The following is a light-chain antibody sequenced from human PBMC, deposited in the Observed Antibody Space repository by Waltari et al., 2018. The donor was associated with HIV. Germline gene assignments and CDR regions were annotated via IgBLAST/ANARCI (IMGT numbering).Light chain of an antibody. J-gene: IGKJ1*01. CDR1: ENIGNW. Sequence: DIEMTQSPSTLSASVGDTDTITCRTSENIGNWLAWYQMKPGKAPDLLIYRASTLKSGVPSRFSGRGSGTEFALTVRGLQPDDFGTFFCRQYNVYPWTFGQGTRVDLK. CDR2: RAS. CDR3: RQYNVYPWT. V-gene: IGKV1-5*03.